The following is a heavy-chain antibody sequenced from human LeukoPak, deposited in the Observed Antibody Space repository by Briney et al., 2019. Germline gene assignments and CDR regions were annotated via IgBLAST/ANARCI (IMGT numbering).Heavy chain of an antibody. CDR2: IKQDGSDK. CDR3: AREGSGGAFDV. D-gene: IGHD3-10*01. Sequence: PGGSLRLSCEASGFTFSSHWMSLVRQAPGKGLQWVANIKQDGSDKWYVDSVKGQFTISRDNAKNSLYLQMNSLRVEDTAVYYCAREGSGGAFDVWGQGTMVTVSS. CDR1: GFTFSSHW. J-gene: IGHJ3*01. V-gene: IGHV3-7*04.